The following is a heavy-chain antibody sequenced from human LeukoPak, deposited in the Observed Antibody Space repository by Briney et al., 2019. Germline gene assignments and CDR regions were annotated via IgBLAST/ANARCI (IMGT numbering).Heavy chain of an antibody. CDR3: ARLGYSGYAFYYYYGMDV. CDR1: GGSFSGYY. Sequence: SETLSLTCAVYGGSFSGYYWSWIRQPPGKGLEWIGYIYYSGSTNYNPSLKSRVTISVDTSKNQFSLKLSSVTAADTAVYYCARLGYSGYAFYYYYGMDVWGQGTTVTVSS. J-gene: IGHJ6*02. V-gene: IGHV4-59*08. CDR2: IYYSGST. D-gene: IGHD5-12*01.